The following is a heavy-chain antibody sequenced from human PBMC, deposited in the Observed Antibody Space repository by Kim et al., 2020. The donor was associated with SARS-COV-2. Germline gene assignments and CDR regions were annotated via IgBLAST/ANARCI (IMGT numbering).Heavy chain of an antibody. CDR2: ISWNSGSI. CDR3: AKDITYYDSSGYYYDYFDY. D-gene: IGHD3-22*01. V-gene: IGHV3-9*01. Sequence: GVSLRLSCAASGFTFGDYAMHWVRQAPGKGLEWVSGISWNSGSIGYADSVKGRFTISRDNAKNSLYLQMNSLRAEDTALYYCAKDITYYDSSGYYYDYFDYWGQGTLVTVSS. J-gene: IGHJ4*02. CDR1: GFTFGDYA.